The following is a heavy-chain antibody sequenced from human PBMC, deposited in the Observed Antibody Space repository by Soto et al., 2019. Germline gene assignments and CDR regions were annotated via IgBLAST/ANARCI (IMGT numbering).Heavy chain of an antibody. V-gene: IGHV4-30-2*01. CDR3: ARDKITGLFDY. D-gene: IGHD2-8*02. J-gene: IGHJ4*02. CDR2: IFHSGST. CDR1: GGSISSGGYS. Sequence: SETLSLTCAVSGGSISSGGYSWSWIRQPPGKGLEWIGYIFHSGSTYYNPSLKSRVTISVDTSKNQFSLKLTSVTAADTAVYYCARDKITGLFDYWGQGTLVTVSS.